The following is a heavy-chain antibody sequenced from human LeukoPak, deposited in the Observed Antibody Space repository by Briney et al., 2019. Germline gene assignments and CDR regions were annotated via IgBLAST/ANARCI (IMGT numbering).Heavy chain of an antibody. CDR3: ARVGVSTISFSYFDY. CDR1: GGSISSYF. Sequence: SETLSLTCTVSGGSISSYFWGWIRQPPGKGLEWIGSIYYSGSTYYNPSLKSRVTISVDTSKNQFSLKLSSVTAADTAVYYCARVGVSTISFSYFDYWGQGTLVTVSS. V-gene: IGHV4-39*07. J-gene: IGHJ4*02. D-gene: IGHD5/OR15-5a*01. CDR2: IYYSGST.